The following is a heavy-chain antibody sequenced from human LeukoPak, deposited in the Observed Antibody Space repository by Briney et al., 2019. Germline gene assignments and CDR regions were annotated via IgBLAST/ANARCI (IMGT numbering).Heavy chain of an antibody. CDR3: ARDHGLTYYYYYGMDV. J-gene: IGHJ6*02. CDR1: GYTFTSYA. Sequence: GASVKVSCKASGYTFTSYAMNWVRQAPGQGLEWMGWINTNTGNPTYAQGFTGRFVFSLDTSVSTAYLQISSLKAEDTAVYYCARDHGLTYYYYYGMDVWGQGTTVTVSS. CDR2: INTNTGNP. V-gene: IGHV7-4-1*02. D-gene: IGHD2-21*01.